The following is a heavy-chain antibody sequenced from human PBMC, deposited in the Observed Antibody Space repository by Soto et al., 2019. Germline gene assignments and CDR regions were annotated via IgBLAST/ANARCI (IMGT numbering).Heavy chain of an antibody. CDR1: GFTFSFYA. V-gene: IGHV3-23*01. Sequence: PGGSLRLSCAASGFTFSFYALTWVRQVPGKGLEWVSGISGSGGSTYYADSVKGRFTISRDNSKNTLYLQMNSLRAEDTAIYYCAKDRAGDXGVIIIPVGRSNYGLDVWGQGTTVTVSS. J-gene: IGHJ6*02. D-gene: IGHD3-3*01. CDR3: AKDRAGDXGVIIIPVGRSNYGLDV. CDR2: ISGSGGST.